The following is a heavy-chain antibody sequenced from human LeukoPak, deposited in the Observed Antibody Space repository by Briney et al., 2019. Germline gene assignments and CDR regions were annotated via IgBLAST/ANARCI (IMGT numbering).Heavy chain of an antibody. CDR1: GGFISSYY. D-gene: IGHD3-9*01. CDR2: IYYSGST. V-gene: IGHV4-59*01. Sequence: PSETLSLTCTVSGGFISSYYWSWIRQPPGKGLEWIGYIYYSGSTNYNPSLKSRVTISVDTSKNQFSLKLSSVTAADTAVYYCARTYYDIAGYYYGMDVWGQGTTVTVSS. J-gene: IGHJ6*02. CDR3: ARTYYDIAGYYYGMDV.